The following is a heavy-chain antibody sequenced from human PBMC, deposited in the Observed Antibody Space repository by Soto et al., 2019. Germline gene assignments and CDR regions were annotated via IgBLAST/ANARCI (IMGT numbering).Heavy chain of an antibody. Sequence: QIQLVESGGGVVQPGGSLRLSCLASGFIFRSYAMHWVRQAPGKGLEWVAVITYDGANGYYADSVRGRFAISRDNSKSTLFLKMNSLRTKDTAVYYCARAFSGSYPNFDYWGQGTLVTVSS. CDR2: ITYDGANG. V-gene: IGHV3-30*09. J-gene: IGHJ4*02. CDR1: GFIFRSYA. D-gene: IGHD1-26*01. CDR3: ARAFSGSYPNFDY.